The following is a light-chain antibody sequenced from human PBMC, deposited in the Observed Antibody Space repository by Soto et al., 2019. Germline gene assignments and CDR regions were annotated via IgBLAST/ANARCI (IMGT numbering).Light chain of an antibody. CDR2: DAS. V-gene: IGKV3-11*01. CDR3: QQRCNWPPVT. Sequence: EIVLTQSPATLSLSPGERATLSCRASQSVSGCLAWDQQKPGQAPRLLIYDASNRATGIPARFSGSGSGTDFTLTISSLEPEDFAVYYCQQRCNWPPVTFGGGTKVEIK. J-gene: IGKJ4*01. CDR1: QSVSGC.